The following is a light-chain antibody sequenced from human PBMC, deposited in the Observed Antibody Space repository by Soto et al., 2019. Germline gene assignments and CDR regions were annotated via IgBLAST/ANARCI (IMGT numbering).Light chain of an antibody. CDR3: AAWDDSLNGHV. V-gene: IGLV1-44*01. J-gene: IGLJ1*01. CDR2: TTN. Sequence: QSALTQPHSASGTPGQRVTISCSGSSSKIGTSSVHWFQQLPGTAPKLLISTTNQRPSGVPERFSGSKSGTSASLAISGLQSEDEADYYCAAWDDSLNGHVFGTGTKAPS. CDR1: SSKIGTSS.